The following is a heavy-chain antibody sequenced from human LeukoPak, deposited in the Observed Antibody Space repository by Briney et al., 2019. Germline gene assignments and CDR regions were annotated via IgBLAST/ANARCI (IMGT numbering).Heavy chain of an antibody. Sequence: GRSLRLSCAASGFTFSSYGMHWVRQAPGKGLEWVAVISYDGSNKYYADSVKGRFTISRDNSKNTLYLQMNSLRAEDTAVYYCARGGREIYYYYYGMDVWGLGTTVTVSS. CDR1: GFTFSSYG. CDR3: ARGGREIYYYYYGMDV. D-gene: IGHD1-26*01. J-gene: IGHJ6*02. V-gene: IGHV3-30*03. CDR2: ISYDGSNK.